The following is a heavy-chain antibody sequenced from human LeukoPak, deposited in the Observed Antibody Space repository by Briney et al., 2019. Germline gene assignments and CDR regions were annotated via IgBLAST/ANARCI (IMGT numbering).Heavy chain of an antibody. J-gene: IGHJ4*02. CDR2: IYTSGST. Sequence: SETLSLTCTVSGGSISSGSYYWSWIRQPAGKGLEWIGRIYTSGSTNYNPSLTSRVTISVDTSKNQFSLKLSSVTAADTAVYYCATVDIVATGQNYWGQGTLVTVSS. D-gene: IGHD5-12*01. CDR1: GGSISSGSYY. V-gene: IGHV4-61*02. CDR3: ATVDIVATGQNY.